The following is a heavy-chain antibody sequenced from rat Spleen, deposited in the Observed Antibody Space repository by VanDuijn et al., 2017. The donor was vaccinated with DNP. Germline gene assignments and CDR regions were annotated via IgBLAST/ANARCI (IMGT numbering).Heavy chain of an antibody. CDR1: GFYFNDYW. CDR3: VREDKGVDA. CDR2: INKDSSTI. Sequence: EVKLVESGGGLVQPGRSLKLSCAASGFYFNDYWMGWVRQAPGKGLEWIGQINKDSSTINYIPSLKDKFTISRDNAQNTLYLQMNKLGSEDTTTYYCVREDKGVDAWGQGTSVTVSS. V-gene: IGHV4-2*01. D-gene: IGHD2-2*01. J-gene: IGHJ4*01.